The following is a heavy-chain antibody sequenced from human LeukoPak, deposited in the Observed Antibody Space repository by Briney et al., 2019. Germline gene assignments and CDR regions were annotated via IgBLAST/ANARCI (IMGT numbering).Heavy chain of an antibody. CDR1: GFTFGDYA. V-gene: IGHV3-49*03. J-gene: IGHJ4*02. CDR3: TREEYSSSSDY. D-gene: IGHD6-6*01. CDR2: IRSKAYGGTT. Sequence: PGGSLRHSCTASGFTFGDYAMSWFRQAPGNGLEWVGFIRSKAYGGTTEYAASVKGRFTISRDDSKSIAYLQMNSLKTEDTAVYYCTREEYSSSSDYWGQGTLVTVSS.